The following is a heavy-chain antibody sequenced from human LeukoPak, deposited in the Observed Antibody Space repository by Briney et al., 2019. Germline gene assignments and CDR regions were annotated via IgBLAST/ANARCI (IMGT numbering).Heavy chain of an antibody. CDR3: ARADSSGYYVGY. J-gene: IGHJ4*02. CDR1: GFTFSNYG. CDR2: ISYDGSDK. Sequence: GGSLRLSCAASGFTFSNYGMHWVRQAPGKGLEWVAVISYDGSDKYYAGSVKGRFTISKDNSKNTLYLQMNSLRAVDTAVYYCARADSSGYYVGYWGQGTLVTVSS. V-gene: IGHV3-30*03. D-gene: IGHD3-22*01.